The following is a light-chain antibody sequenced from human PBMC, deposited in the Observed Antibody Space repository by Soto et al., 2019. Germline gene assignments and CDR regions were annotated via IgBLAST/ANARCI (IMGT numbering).Light chain of an antibody. V-gene: IGKV3-15*01. CDR3: QQYNNWPPFA. Sequence: EIVMTQSPATLSVSPGERATLSCRASQSVSSNLAWYQQKPGQAPRLLIYGASTRATGIPARFSGSGSGTDFILTISSLQSEDFAVYSCQQYNNWPPFAFGPGTKVDIK. CDR1: QSVSSN. J-gene: IGKJ3*01. CDR2: GAS.